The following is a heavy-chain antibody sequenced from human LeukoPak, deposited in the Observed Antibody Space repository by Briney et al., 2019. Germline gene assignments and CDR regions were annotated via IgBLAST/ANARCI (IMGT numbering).Heavy chain of an antibody. CDR3: ARTNPTSYDFWSGYTDYYYYYYMDV. CDR1: GGSISSGDYY. D-gene: IGHD3-3*01. Sequence: SETLSLTCTVSGGSISSGDYYWSWIRQPPGKGLEWIWYIYYSGSTYYNPSLKSRVTISVDTSKNQYSLKLSSVTAADTAVYYCARTNPTSYDFWSGYTDYYYYYYMDVWGKGTTVTVSS. V-gene: IGHV4-30-4*08. CDR2: IYYSGST. J-gene: IGHJ6*03.